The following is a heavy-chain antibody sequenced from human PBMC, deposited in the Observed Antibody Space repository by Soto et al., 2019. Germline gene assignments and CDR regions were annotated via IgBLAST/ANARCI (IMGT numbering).Heavy chain of an antibody. J-gene: IGHJ4*02. D-gene: IGHD2-15*01. V-gene: IGHV3-23*01. CDR1: GFTFSSYA. CDR2: ISGSGGST. CDR3: AIDSRRVVLVAAFY. Sequence: GGSLRLSCAASGFTFSSYAMSWVRQAPGKGLEWVSAISGSGGSTYYADSVKGRFTVSRDNSKNTLYLQMNSLRAEDTAVYYCAIDSRRVVLVAAFYWGQGTLVTVSS.